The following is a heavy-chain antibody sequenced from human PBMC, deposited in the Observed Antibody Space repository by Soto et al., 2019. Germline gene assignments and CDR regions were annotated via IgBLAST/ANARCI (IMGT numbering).Heavy chain of an antibody. CDR1: GYTFTSYG. J-gene: IGHJ6*03. CDR3: ARMDILVVPATMNYYYYMDV. D-gene: IGHD2-2*03. Sequence: ASVKVSCKASGYTFTSYGISWVRQAPGQGIERMGWISAYNGNTNYAQKLQGRVTMTTDTSTSTAYMELRSLRSDDTAVYYCARMDILVVPATMNYYYYMDVWGKGTTVTVSS. CDR2: ISAYNGNT. V-gene: IGHV1-18*01.